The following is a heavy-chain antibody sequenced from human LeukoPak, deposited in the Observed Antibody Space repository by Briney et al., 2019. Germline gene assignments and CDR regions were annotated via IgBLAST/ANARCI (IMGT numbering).Heavy chain of an antibody. CDR3: ARAGDSSGPNSGWFDP. J-gene: IGHJ5*02. CDR1: GFTFSNAW. D-gene: IGHD3-22*01. V-gene: IGHV3-21*01. Sequence: GGSLRLSCAASGFTFSNAWMSWVRQAPGKGLEWVSSISSSSSYIYYADSVKGRFTISSDHAKNSLYLQMNSLRAEDTAVYYCARAGDSSGPNSGWFDPWGQGTLVTVSS. CDR2: ISSSSSYI.